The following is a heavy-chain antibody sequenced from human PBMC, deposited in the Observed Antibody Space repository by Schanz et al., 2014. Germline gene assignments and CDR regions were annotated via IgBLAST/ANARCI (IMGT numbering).Heavy chain of an antibody. Sequence: QIQLVQSGPEVKKPGATAKASCKASGYIFINSGISWVRQAPGQGLKGMGWISVYNHNKEYDQKSHGVSSMPTISTTSTTYMAHTHLRSHDTAESYCARDRRFFDRDVLYYFGSWGQGTLVTVSS. CDR2: ISVYNHNK. CDR1: GYIFINSG. J-gene: IGHJ4*02. D-gene: IGHD3-3*01. V-gene: IGHV1-18*01. CDR3: ARDRRFFDRDVLYYFGS.